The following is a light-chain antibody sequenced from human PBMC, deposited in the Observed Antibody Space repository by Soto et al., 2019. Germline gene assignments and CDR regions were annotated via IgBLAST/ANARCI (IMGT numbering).Light chain of an antibody. CDR3: SSYSTNTTAI. V-gene: IGLV2-14*03. J-gene: IGLJ2*01. Sequence: QSALTQPASVSGSPGQSITIACTGSSSDIGGHNFVSWYQQHPGKAPRLLIYDVFKRPSGVSSRFSGSKSGNTASLTISGLRAEDEAAYYCSSYSTNTTAIFGGGTKLTVL. CDR1: SSDIGGHNF. CDR2: DVF.